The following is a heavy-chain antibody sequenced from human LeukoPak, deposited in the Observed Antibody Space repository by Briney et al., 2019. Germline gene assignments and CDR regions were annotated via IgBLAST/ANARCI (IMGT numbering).Heavy chain of an antibody. CDR1: GGSISSYY. V-gene: IGHV4-59*01. CDR2: IHYSGST. D-gene: IGHD5-18*01. Sequence: PSETLSLTCTVSGGSISSYYWSWIRQPPGKRLEWIGYIHYSGSTSYNPSLKSRVTISVDTSKNQISLKLSSVTAADTAVYYCARDLGVMVRAFDIWGQGTMVTVSS. J-gene: IGHJ3*02. CDR3: ARDLGVMVRAFDI.